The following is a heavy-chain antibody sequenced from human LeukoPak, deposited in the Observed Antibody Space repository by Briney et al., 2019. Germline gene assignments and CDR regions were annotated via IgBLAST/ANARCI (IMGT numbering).Heavy chain of an antibody. CDR3: AKEVDCPSDCLFFHS. D-gene: IGHD2-21*02. Sequence: PGGSLRLSCVASGFTFSSYWMTWVRQAPGKGLEWVSLINRRGHTFYADSVKGRFTISRDNSRNSVFLQMNSLRPEDTALYHCAKEVDCPSDCLFFHSWGQGTLVTVSS. J-gene: IGHJ4*02. CDR2: INRRGHT. CDR1: GFTFSSYW. V-gene: IGHV3-43*02.